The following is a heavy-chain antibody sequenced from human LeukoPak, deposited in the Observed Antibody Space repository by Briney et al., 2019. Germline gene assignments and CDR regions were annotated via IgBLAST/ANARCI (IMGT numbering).Heavy chain of an antibody. CDR3: ASNTATVFDY. J-gene: IGHJ4*02. CDR2: VYYSGST. Sequence: SETLSLTCTVSGDFITAYYGSWIRQPPGKGLEWIGYVYYSGSTEYNPSLRSRVTMSLEMSKHQFSLNLTSVTAADTAVYYRASNTATVFDYWGQGALVTVSS. D-gene: IGHD2-21*02. CDR1: GDFITAYY. V-gene: IGHV4-59*01.